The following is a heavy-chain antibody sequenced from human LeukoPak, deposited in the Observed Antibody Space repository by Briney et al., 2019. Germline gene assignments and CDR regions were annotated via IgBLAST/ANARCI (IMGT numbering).Heavy chain of an antibody. J-gene: IGHJ4*01. D-gene: IGHD5-24*01. Sequence: PSETLSLTCTVSGGSIRSSNYYWGWTRQPPGKGLEWIGSIYYSGNTYYNPSLKSRVTISVDTSRNQFSLKLSSVTAADTAVYYCARRGDGYNYYFDYWGQGILVTVSS. CDR3: ARRGDGYNYYFDY. V-gene: IGHV4-39*01. CDR2: IYYSGNT. CDR1: GGSIRSSNYY.